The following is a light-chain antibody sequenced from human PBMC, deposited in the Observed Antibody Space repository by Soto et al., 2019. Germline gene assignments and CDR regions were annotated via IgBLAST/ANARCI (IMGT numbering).Light chain of an antibody. V-gene: IGKV3-11*01. Sequence: EIVLTQSPATLSLSPGERATLSCRASQSVSSYLAWYQQKPGQAPRLLIYDASSRATGIPARFSGSGSGTDFTLTISSLEPEDFAVDYCQQRSTPRPLGGGTKVEIK. CDR2: DAS. CDR3: QQRSTPRP. J-gene: IGKJ4*01. CDR1: QSVSSY.